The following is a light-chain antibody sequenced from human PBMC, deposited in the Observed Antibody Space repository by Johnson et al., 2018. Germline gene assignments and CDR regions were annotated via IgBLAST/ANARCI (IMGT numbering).Light chain of an antibody. J-gene: IGLJ1*01. V-gene: IGLV1-51*02. CDR2: ENN. CDR1: SSNIGNNY. Sequence: QSVLTQPPSVSAAPGQKVTISCYGSSSNIGNNYVSWYQQLPGTAPKLLIYENNKRPSGIPDRFSGSKSGTSATLGITGLQTGDAADYYCGTWDSSLRAGNVFGTGTKVTVL. CDR3: GTWDSSLRAGNV.